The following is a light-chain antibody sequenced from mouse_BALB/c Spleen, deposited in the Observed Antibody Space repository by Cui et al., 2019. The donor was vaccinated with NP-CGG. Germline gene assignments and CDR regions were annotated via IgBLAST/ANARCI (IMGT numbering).Light chain of an antibody. CDR2: GTN. CDR1: TGAVTTSNY. V-gene: IGLV1*01. CDR3: ALWYSNHWV. Sequence: VVPQELAPTTSPGETVTLTCRSSTGAVTTSNYANWVQEKPDHLFTGLIGGTNNRVPGVPARFSGSLIGNKAALTITGAQTEDEAIYFCALWYSNHWVFGGGTKLTVL. J-gene: IGLJ1*01.